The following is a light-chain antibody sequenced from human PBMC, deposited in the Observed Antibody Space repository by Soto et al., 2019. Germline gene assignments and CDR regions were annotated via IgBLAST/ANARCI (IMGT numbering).Light chain of an antibody. CDR1: SRDVGAYDY. Sequence: QSVLTQPPSASGSPGQSVTISCTGTSRDVGAYDYVSWYQQHPGKAPKLMIYEVSHRPSGVPDRFSGSKSGNTASLTISGRQAEEEGDYYCSSFSGINNLLFGGGTQLTVL. CDR2: EVS. CDR3: SSFSGINNLL. V-gene: IGLV2-8*01. J-gene: IGLJ2*01.